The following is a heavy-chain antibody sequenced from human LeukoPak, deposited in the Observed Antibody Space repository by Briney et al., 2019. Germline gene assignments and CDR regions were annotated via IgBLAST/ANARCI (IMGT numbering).Heavy chain of an antibody. V-gene: IGHV3-13*01. CDR2: IRTTGDT. CDR3: ARRVSYYYDNSGHPGWYFDL. Sequence: PGGSLRLSCAVSGFTFNYYDMHWVRQAPGKRLEWVSAIRTTGDTHYPDSVKGRFAMSREDAKNSVHLQMNTLRAGDTAVYYCARRVSYYYDNSGHPGWYFDLWGRGTLVTVSS. CDR1: GFTFNYYD. D-gene: IGHD3-22*01. J-gene: IGHJ2*01.